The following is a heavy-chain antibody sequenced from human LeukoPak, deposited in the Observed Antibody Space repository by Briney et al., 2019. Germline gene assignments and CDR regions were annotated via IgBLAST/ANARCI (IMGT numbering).Heavy chain of an antibody. Sequence: SETLSLTCAVYGGSFSGYYWSWVRQPPGKGLEWIGEIKHSGSTNYNPSLKSRVTISVDTSKNQFSLKLSSVTAADTAVYYCARALSSWDDAFDIWGQGTMVTVSS. CDR2: IKHSGST. CDR3: ARALSSWDDAFDI. CDR1: GGSFSGYY. D-gene: IGHD1-26*01. V-gene: IGHV4-34*01. J-gene: IGHJ3*02.